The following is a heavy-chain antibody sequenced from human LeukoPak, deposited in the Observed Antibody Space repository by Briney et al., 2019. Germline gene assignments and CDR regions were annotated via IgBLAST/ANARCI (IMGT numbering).Heavy chain of an antibody. J-gene: IGHJ4*02. Sequence: ASVKVSCKASGYTFTDYYLHRVRQAPGQGLEWMGCINPNSGGTNSAQTFQGRVTMTRDTSITTAYLDMSRLRSDDTAVYYCARIGYNHSFDYWGQGTLVTVSS. CDR3: ARIGYNHSFDY. CDR1: GYTFTDYY. D-gene: IGHD5-24*01. V-gene: IGHV1-2*02. CDR2: INPNSGGT.